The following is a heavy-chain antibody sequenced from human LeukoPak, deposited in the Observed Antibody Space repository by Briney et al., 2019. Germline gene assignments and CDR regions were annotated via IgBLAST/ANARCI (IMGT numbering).Heavy chain of an antibody. J-gene: IGHJ6*03. D-gene: IGHD2-2*01. CDR3: ARALGYCSSTSCREKHYYYYYMDV. Sequence: ASVKVSCKASGYTFTSYDINWVRRATGQGLEWMGWMNPNSGNTGYAQKFQGRVTMTRNTSISTAYMELSSLRSEDTAVYYCARALGYCSSTSCREKHYYYYYMDVWGKGTTVTVSS. CDR1: GYTFTSYD. CDR2: MNPNSGNT. V-gene: IGHV1-8*01.